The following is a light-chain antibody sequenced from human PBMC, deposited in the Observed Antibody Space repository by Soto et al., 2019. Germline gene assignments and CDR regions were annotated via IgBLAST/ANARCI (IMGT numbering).Light chain of an antibody. Sequence: EIVLTQSPGTLSLSPGETGTLSCRASQSVSDFYLAWYQQKPGQAPRLLIYGASSRATGIPDRFSGSGSGTEFTLTISRLAPEDFAVYYCQQYGNSPVTFGQGTKVDIK. J-gene: IGKJ1*01. CDR3: QQYGNSPVT. V-gene: IGKV3-20*01. CDR1: QSVSDFY. CDR2: GAS.